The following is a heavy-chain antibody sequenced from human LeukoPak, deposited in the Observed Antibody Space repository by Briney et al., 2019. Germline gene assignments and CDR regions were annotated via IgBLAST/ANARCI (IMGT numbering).Heavy chain of an antibody. D-gene: IGHD2/OR15-2a*01. CDR2: INGRGSST. CDR3: AYSTKNYDYAMDV. V-gene: IGHV3-23*01. Sequence: PSGGSLRLSCAASEFSFSRYAMIWVRQAPGKGLEWVSFINGRGSSTYYGDSVKGRFTISRDNSRNTLYLQMNNLRVEDTAVYYCAYSTKNYDYAMDVWGQGTTVTVSS. J-gene: IGHJ6*02. CDR1: EFSFSRYA.